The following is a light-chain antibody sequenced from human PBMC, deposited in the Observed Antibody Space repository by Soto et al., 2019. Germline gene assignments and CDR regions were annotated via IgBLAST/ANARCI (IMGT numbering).Light chain of an antibody. J-gene: IGKJ3*01. CDR3: QQRSNWPLT. CDR2: DAS. CDR1: QSVSSY. Sequence: ESVLTQSPATLSLSPGDTATLSCRASQSVSSYLAWYQQKPGQPPRLLIYDASNRATGIPARFSCRGSGTDFTRTISSLEPEDFAVYFCQQRSNWPLTFGPGPKVDIK. V-gene: IGKV3-11*01.